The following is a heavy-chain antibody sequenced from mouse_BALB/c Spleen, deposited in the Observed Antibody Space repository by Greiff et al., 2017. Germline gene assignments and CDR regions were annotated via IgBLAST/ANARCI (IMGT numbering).Heavy chain of an antibody. J-gene: IGHJ3*01. CDR1: GFSLTSYG. CDR3: ARKDYGSSYGTWFAY. Sequence: VQLKESGPGLVQPSQSLSITCTVSGFSLTSYGVHWVRQSPGKGLEWLGVIWSGGSTDYNAAFISRLSISKDNSKSQVFFKMNSLQANDTAIYYCARKDYGSSYGTWFAYWGQGTLVTVSA. CDR2: IWSGGST. V-gene: IGHV2-2*02. D-gene: IGHD1-1*01.